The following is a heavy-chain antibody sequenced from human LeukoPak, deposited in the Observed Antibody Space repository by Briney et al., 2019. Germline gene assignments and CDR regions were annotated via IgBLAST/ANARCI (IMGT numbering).Heavy chain of an antibody. Sequence: GSLRLSCTASGFTFGDYAMSWFRQAPGKGLEWIGEINHSGSTNYNPSLKSRVTISVDTSKNQFSLKLSSVTAADTAVYYCARGGIGELHPPYYYYYYMDVWGKGTTVTISS. J-gene: IGHJ6*03. CDR2: INHSGST. CDR1: GFTFGDYA. V-gene: IGHV4-34*01. D-gene: IGHD3-10*01. CDR3: ARGGIGELHPPYYYYYYMDV.